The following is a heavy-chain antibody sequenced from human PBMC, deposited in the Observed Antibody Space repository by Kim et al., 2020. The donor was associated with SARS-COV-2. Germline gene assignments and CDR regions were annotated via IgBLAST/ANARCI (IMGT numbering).Heavy chain of an antibody. CDR3: ASSGSSSYYFDY. V-gene: IGHV4-4*09. D-gene: IGHD1-26*01. J-gene: IGHJ4*02. Sequence: NYHPSPRSRVPLPVDTSTNQFSLKLSSVTAADTAVYYCASSGSSSYYFDYWGQGTLVTVSS.